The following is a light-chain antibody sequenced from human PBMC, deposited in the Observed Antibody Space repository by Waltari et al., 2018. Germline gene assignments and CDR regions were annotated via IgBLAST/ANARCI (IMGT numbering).Light chain of an antibody. Sequence: DIQMTQSPSSLSASVGDRVTITCQASHQVAHYLNWYQQKPGKAPKLLIYDVSNLQSGVPSRFSGTGSGTKFTFTISALQADDIGTYYCQQYESLPLTFGGGTEVEIK. CDR3: QQYESLPLT. CDR1: HQVAHY. V-gene: IGKV1-33*01. J-gene: IGKJ4*01. CDR2: DVS.